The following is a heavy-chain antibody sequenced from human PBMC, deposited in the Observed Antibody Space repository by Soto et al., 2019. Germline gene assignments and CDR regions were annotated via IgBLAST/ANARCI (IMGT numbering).Heavy chain of an antibody. V-gene: IGHV1-46*03. CDR2: INPTSSST. CDR3: ARDLYSSSWYVRAFDM. CDR1: EYTFTTYS. J-gene: IGHJ3*02. D-gene: IGHD6-13*01. Sequence: EASVKVSCKASEYTFTTYSLHWVRQAPGQGLEWMGIINPTSSSTSDAQKFQGRVTMTRDTSTSTVYMELSSLISEDTAVYYCARDLYSSSWYVRAFDMWGQGTMVT.